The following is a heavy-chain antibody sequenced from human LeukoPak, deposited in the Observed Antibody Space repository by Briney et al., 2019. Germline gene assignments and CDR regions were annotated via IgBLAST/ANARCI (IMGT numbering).Heavy chain of an antibody. V-gene: IGHV3-21*01. Sequence: PGGSLRLSCAVSGFTFSSSSMNWVRQAPGKGLEWVSSISSTSSYIYYADSVKGRFTISRDNAKNSLYLPMDSLRAEDTAVCYCATSDDLWSGMDNWGQGTLVTVSS. CDR3: ATSDDLWSGMDN. CDR1: GFTFSSSS. J-gene: IGHJ4*02. CDR2: ISSTSSYI. D-gene: IGHD3-3*01.